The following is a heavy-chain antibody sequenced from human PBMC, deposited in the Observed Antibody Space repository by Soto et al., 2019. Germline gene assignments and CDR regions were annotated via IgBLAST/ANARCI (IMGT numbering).Heavy chain of an antibody. CDR2: IYYSGST. CDR3: ARDSVSGYYVDY. V-gene: IGHV4-59*01. J-gene: IGHJ4*02. Sequence: SETLSLTCTVCGGSISSDYWSWIRQPPGKGLEWIGYIYYSGSTNYNPSLKSRVTISVDTSKNQFSLKLSSVTAADTAVYYCARDSVSGYYVDYWGQGTLVTVSS. CDR1: GGSISSDY. D-gene: IGHD3-22*01.